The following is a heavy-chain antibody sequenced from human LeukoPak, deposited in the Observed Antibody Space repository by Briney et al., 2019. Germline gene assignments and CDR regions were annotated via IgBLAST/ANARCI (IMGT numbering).Heavy chain of an antibody. Sequence: PSETLSLTCTVSGGSISSSSYYWGWIRQPPGKGLEWIGSIYYSGSTYYNPSLKSRVTISVDTSKNQFSLKLSSVTAADTAVYYCASQRGYSGYDYYYYYYMDVWGKGTTVTVSS. D-gene: IGHD5-12*01. J-gene: IGHJ6*03. V-gene: IGHV4-39*07. CDR3: ASQRGYSGYDYYYYYYMDV. CDR1: GGSISSSSYY. CDR2: IYYSGST.